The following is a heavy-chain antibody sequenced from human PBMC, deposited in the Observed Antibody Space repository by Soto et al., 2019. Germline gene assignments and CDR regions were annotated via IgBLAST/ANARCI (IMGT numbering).Heavy chain of an antibody. J-gene: IGHJ4*02. CDR2: LNDSGST. D-gene: IGHD3-10*01. CDR1: GGSFSGSY. V-gene: IGHV4-34*01. Sequence: QVQLQQWGAGLLKPSETLSLTCGVYGGSFSGSYWSWIRQPPGKGLEWIGELNDSGSTNYNPSRRGRVTISVDTSKNQFSLNLRSVTAADTAVYYCASGRGTENYWGQGTLVTVSS. CDR3: ASGRGTENY.